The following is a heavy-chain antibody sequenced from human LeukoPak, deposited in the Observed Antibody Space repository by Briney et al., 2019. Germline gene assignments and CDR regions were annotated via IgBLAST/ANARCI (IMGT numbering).Heavy chain of an antibody. Sequence: ASVKVSCKASGYTFTSYGISWVRQAPGQGLEWMGWISAYNGNTNYAQKFQGRVTMTRDTSISTAYMELSRLRSDDTAVYYCARVGSRRIAVAGTWFDYWGQGTLVTVSS. CDR1: GYTFTSYG. CDR2: ISAYNGNT. J-gene: IGHJ4*02. V-gene: IGHV1-18*01. CDR3: ARVGSRRIAVAGTWFDY. D-gene: IGHD6-19*01.